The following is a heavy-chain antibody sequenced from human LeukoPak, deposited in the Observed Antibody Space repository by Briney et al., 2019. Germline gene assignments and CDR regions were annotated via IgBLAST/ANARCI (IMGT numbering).Heavy chain of an antibody. CDR2: ISYTGNT. V-gene: IGHV4-59*08. Sequence: SETLSLTCTVSGGSISSYYWSWIRQPPGKGLEWIGNISYTGNTKYNPSLKSRITMSVDTSKIQFSLRLRSVTAADTAVYYCARHRRDVQLVGHSALDVWGQGTTVTVS. CDR3: ARHRRDVQLVGHSALDV. CDR1: GGSISSYY. J-gene: IGHJ6*02. D-gene: IGHD6-13*01.